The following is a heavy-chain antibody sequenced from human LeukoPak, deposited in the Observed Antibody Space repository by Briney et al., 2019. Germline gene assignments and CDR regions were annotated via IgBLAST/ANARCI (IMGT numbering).Heavy chain of an antibody. D-gene: IGHD3-3*01. Sequence: SETLSLTCTVSGGSISSYYWSWIRQPPGKGLEWIGYIYTSGSTNYNPSLKSRVTISVDTSKNQFSLKLSSVTAADTAVYYCARHPQGRFLEYYYCMDVWGKGTTVTVSS. CDR1: GGSISSYY. CDR2: IYTSGST. CDR3: ARHPQGRFLEYYYCMDV. J-gene: IGHJ6*03. V-gene: IGHV4-4*09.